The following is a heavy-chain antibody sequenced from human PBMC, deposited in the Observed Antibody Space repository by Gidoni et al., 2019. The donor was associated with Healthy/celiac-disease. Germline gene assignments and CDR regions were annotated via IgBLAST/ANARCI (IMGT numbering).Heavy chain of an antibody. CDR3: AKDGSGWYRWGDWFDP. V-gene: IGHV3-9*01. J-gene: IGHJ5*02. CDR1: GFTFDDYA. D-gene: IGHD6-19*01. Sequence: EVQLVESGGGLVQPGRSLRLSCAASGFTFDDYAMHWVRQAPGKGLEWVSGISWNSGSIGYADSVKGRFTISRDNAKNSLDLQMNSLRAEDTALYYGAKDGSGWYRWGDWFDPWGQGTLVTVSS. CDR2: ISWNSGSI.